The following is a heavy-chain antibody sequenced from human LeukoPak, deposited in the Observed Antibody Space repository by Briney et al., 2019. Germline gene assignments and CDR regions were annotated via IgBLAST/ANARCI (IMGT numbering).Heavy chain of an antibody. V-gene: IGHV1-69*06. CDR1: GGTFSSYA. Sequence: SVKVSCKASGGTFSSYAISWVRQAPGQGLEWMGGIIPIFGTANYAQKFQGRVTITADKSTSTAYMELSSLRSEDTAVYYCARSGEGNYYYYYMDVWGKGTPVTVSS. D-gene: IGHD3-10*01. CDR3: ARSGEGNYYYYYMDV. CDR2: IIPIFGTA. J-gene: IGHJ6*03.